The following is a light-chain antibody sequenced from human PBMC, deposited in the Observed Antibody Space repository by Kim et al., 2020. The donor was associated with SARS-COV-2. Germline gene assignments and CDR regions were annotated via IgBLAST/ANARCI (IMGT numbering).Light chain of an antibody. CDR1: SSDVGGYNY. CDR2: DVS. V-gene: IGLV2-14*01. J-gene: IGLJ3*02. Sequence: QSALTQPASVSGSPGQSITIPCTGTSSDVGGYNYVSWYQQHPGKAPKLMIYDVSKRPSGVSNRFSGSTSGNTASLTISGLQAEDEADCYCSSYTSSSTWVFGGGTKLTVL. CDR3: SSYTSSSTWV.